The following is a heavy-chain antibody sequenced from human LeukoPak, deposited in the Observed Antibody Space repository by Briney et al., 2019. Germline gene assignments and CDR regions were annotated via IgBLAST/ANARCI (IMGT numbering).Heavy chain of an antibody. J-gene: IGHJ3*02. CDR3: ARDGLLNAFDI. Sequence: GGSLRLSCAASGFTFSSYEMNWVRQAPRKGLEWVSVKGRFTISGDNAKNSLYLQMNSLRAEDTAVYYCARDGLLNAFDIWGQGTMVTVSS. D-gene: IGHD1-26*01. CDR1: GFTFSSYE. V-gene: IGHV3-48*03.